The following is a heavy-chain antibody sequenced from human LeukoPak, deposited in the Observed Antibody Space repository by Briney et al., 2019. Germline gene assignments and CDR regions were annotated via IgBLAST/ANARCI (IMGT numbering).Heavy chain of an antibody. CDR2: INHSGST. D-gene: IGHD3-22*01. CDR1: GGSFSGYY. J-gene: IGHJ4*02. CDR3: ARGRAVYYYDSSGYWEDY. V-gene: IGHV4-34*01. Sequence: SETLSLTCAVYGGSFSGYYWSWIRQPPGKGLEWIGEINHSGSTNYNPSLKSRVTISVDTSKNQFSLKLSSVTAADTAVYYCARGRAVYYYDSSGYWEDYWGQGTLVTVSS.